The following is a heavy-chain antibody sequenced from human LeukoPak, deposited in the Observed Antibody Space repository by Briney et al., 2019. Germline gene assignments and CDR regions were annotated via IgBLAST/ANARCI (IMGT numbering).Heavy chain of an antibody. CDR3: ARYSSSPESIDY. D-gene: IGHD6-6*01. CDR2: INPNSGGT. CDR1: GYTFTGYY. Sequence: ASVKVSCKASGYTFTGYYMHWVRQAPGQGLEWMGRINPNSGGTNYAQKFQGRVTMTRDTSISTAYMELSRLRFDDTAVYYCARYSSSPESIDYWGQGTLVTVSS. V-gene: IGHV1-2*06. J-gene: IGHJ4*02.